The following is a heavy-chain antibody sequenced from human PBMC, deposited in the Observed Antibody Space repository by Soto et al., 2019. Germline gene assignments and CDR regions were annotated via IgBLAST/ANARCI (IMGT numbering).Heavy chain of an antibody. V-gene: IGHV4-30-4*01. J-gene: IGHJ2*01. CDR1: GGSISSGDYY. D-gene: IGHD4-17*01. CDR3: ARIDLRWSGYWYFDL. Sequence: QVQLQESGPGLVKPSQTLSLTCTVSGGSISSGDYYWSWIRQPPGTGLEWIGYIYYSGSTYYNPSLKTRVTISGDTSKNRCSLKLSSVTATDTAVYYCARIDLRWSGYWYFDLWGRGTLVTVSS. CDR2: IYYSGST.